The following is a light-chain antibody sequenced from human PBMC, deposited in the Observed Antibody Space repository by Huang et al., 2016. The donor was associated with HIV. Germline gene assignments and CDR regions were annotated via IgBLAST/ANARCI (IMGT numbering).Light chain of an antibody. CDR1: ETVVRN. CDR2: GAS. CDR3: QQYNYWPQT. Sequence: EIVMTQSPATLSVSPGERATLSCRASETVVRNLAWYQQKPGQAPGLLIHGASTRATGTPARFSGSGSGTEFTLTISSLQSEDVAVYYCQQYNYWPQTFGQGTKVEIK. J-gene: IGKJ1*01. V-gene: IGKV3-15*01.